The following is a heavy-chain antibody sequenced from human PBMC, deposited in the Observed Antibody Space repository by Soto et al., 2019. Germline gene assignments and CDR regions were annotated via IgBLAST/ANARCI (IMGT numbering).Heavy chain of an antibody. CDR1: GGSISSYY. CDR2: IYYSGST. J-gene: IGHJ4*02. V-gene: IGHV4-59*01. D-gene: IGHD6-19*01. CDR3: ARARQWPVRLDY. Sequence: QVQLQESGPGLVKPSETLSLTCTVSGGSISSYYWSWIRQPPGKGLEWIGYIYYSGSTNYNPSLKSRVTISVDTSKNQFSLKLSSVTAADTAGYYCARARQWPVRLDYWGQGTLVTVSS.